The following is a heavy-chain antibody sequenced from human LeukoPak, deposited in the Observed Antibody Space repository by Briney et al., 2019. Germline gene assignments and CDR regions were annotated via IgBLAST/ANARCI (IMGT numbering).Heavy chain of an antibody. J-gene: IGHJ4*02. V-gene: IGHV1-69*04. Sequence: ASVTVSFKASGGTFISYAISWVRQAPGQGLEWMGRIIPILGIANYAQKFQGRVTITADKSTSTAYMELSSLRSEDTAVYYCARGAIYGSSSIDYWGQGTLVTVSS. CDR1: GGTFISYA. CDR3: ARGAIYGSSSIDY. D-gene: IGHD6-6*01. CDR2: IIPILGIA.